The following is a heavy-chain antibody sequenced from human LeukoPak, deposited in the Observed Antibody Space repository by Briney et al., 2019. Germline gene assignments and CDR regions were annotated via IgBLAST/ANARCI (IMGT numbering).Heavy chain of an antibody. CDR3: ARYVWFGELFDY. Sequence: PSETLSLTCAVYGGSFSGYYWSWIRQPPGKGLEWIGEINHSGSTNYNPSLKSRVTISVDTSKNQFSLKLSSVTAADTAVYYCARYVWFGELFDYWGQGTLVTVSS. V-gene: IGHV4-34*01. CDR1: GGSFSGYY. CDR2: INHSGST. D-gene: IGHD3-10*01. J-gene: IGHJ4*02.